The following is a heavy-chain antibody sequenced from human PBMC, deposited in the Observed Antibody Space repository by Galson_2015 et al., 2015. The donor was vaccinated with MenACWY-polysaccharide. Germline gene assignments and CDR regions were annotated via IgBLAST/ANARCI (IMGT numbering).Heavy chain of an antibody. CDR1: GFTFSSHA. Sequence: SLRLSCAVSGFTFSSHAMSWVRQAPGKGLEWVSAISGSGDTTYYADSLKGQFTISRDNSKNTLYLQLNSLRAEDTALYYCARDLSVSGYQPYDYWGRGTRVTVSS. V-gene: IGHV3-23*01. CDR3: ARDLSVSGYQPYDY. D-gene: IGHD3-3*01. J-gene: IGHJ4*02. CDR2: ISGSGDTT.